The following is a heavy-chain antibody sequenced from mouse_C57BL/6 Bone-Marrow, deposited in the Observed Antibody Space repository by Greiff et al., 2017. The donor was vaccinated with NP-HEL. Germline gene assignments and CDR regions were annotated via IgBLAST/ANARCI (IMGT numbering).Heavy chain of an antibody. CDR1: GFSLTSYG. J-gene: IGHJ4*01. Sequence: QVQLKESGPGLVQPSQRLSITCTVSGFSLTSYGVHWVRQSPGKGLEWLGVIWSGGSTDYNAAFISRLSISKDNSKSQDFIKMNSLQADDTAIYYCARNVAMDYWGQGTSVTVSS. CDR2: IWSGGST. V-gene: IGHV2-2*01. CDR3: ARNVAMDY.